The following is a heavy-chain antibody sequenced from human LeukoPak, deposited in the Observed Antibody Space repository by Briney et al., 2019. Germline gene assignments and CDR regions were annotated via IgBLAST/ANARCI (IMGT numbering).Heavy chain of an antibody. D-gene: IGHD2-2*02. CDR1: GYTFTSYD. V-gene: IGHV1-8*03. CDR3: ARSYQLLYHWFDP. J-gene: IGHJ5*02. Sequence: ASVKVSCKASGYTFTSYDINWVRQATGQGLERMGWMNPNSGNTGYAQKFQGRVTITRNTSISTAYMELSSLRSEDTAVYYCARSYQLLYHWFDPWGQGTLVTVSS. CDR2: MNPNSGNT.